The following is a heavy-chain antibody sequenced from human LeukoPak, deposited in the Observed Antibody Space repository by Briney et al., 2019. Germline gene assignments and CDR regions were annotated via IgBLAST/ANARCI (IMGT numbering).Heavy chain of an antibody. Sequence: PSETLSLTCSVSGAFSSIYYWTWIRQPAGKGLEWIGRIYTVGSANYNPSLTSRVNMSVDKSKNQFSVKLSSVAAADTAVYYCARGCSSTSCYFSGGNWFDPWGQGTLVIVSS. CDR1: GAFSSIYY. CDR3: ARGCSSTSCYFSGGNWFDP. CDR2: IYTVGSA. J-gene: IGHJ5*02. D-gene: IGHD2-2*01. V-gene: IGHV4-4*07.